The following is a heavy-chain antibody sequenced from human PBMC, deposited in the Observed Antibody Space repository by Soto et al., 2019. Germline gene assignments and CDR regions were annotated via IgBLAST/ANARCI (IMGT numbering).Heavy chain of an antibody. V-gene: IGHV3-11*01. CDR1: GFALNDYS. Sequence: QGQLVQSGGGLVRPGGSLRLSCAASGFALNDYSMIWIRQAPGKGLQWVSYINPRGDTVFYAVSLKGRVNISRDDAENSLHLQMDSLRGEDTAVYFCAREPPGLLESSSILAFDVWGQGAMVTVSS. CDR3: AREPPGLLESSSILAFDV. J-gene: IGHJ3*01. CDR2: INPRGDTV. D-gene: IGHD3-3*01.